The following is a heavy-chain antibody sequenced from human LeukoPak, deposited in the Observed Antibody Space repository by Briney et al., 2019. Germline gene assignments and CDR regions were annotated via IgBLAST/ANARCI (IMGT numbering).Heavy chain of an antibody. Sequence: GGFLRLSCAASGFTFSTYSMNWVRQAPGKGLEWVSYISSSISTVYYADSVRGRFTISRDNAKNSLYLQMNSLRDEDTAVYYCARGCSPGSCSPFDYWGEGTLASVSS. J-gene: IGHJ4*01. D-gene: IGHD2-15*01. V-gene: IGHV3-48*02. CDR1: GFTFSTYS. CDR2: ISSSISTV. CDR3: ARGCSPGSCSPFDY.